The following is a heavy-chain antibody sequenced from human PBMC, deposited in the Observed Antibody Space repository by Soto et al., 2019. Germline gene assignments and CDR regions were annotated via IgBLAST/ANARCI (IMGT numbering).Heavy chain of an antibody. J-gene: IGHJ6*02. CDR2: ILNDGSNR. D-gene: IGHD3-10*01. V-gene: IGHV3-33*01. CDR1: GFTFSNYG. Sequence: QVQLVESGGGVVQPGRSLRLSCAASGFTFSNYGMHWVRQAPGKGLEWVAVILNDGSNRYQADPVKDRFTISRDNSKNTLYLQMNSLRAEDTAVYYCARDDEYSGNGMDVWGQGTTVTVS. CDR3: ARDDEYSGNGMDV.